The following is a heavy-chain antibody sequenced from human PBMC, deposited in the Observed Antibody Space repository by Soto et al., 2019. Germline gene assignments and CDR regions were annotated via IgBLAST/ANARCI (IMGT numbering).Heavy chain of an antibody. Sequence: GGSLRLSCAASGFTFSSYGMHWVRQAPGKGLEWVAVISYDGSNKYYADSVKGRFTISRDNSRKTLYLQMISLRAEDTAVYYCAKDLRSGRDYGDYDGKDYWGQGTLVTVSS. V-gene: IGHV3-30*18. CDR3: AKDLRSGRDYGDYDGKDY. CDR2: ISYDGSNK. D-gene: IGHD4-17*01. J-gene: IGHJ4*02. CDR1: GFTFSSYG.